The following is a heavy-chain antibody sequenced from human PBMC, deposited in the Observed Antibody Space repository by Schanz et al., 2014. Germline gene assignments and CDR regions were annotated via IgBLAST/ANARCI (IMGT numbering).Heavy chain of an antibody. CDR3: AKEKEEVAADGSCFDY. J-gene: IGHJ4*02. V-gene: IGHV3-33*06. CDR1: GFTFRRFG. CDR2: VWSDGNTK. D-gene: IGHD6-13*01. Sequence: QAQLVESGGGVVQPGRSLRLSCATSGFTFRRFGMHWVRQAPGKGPEWVALVWSDGNTKYYVDSVKGRFTISRDNSKNTVNLQMNSLRAEDTAVYYCAKEKEEVAADGSCFDYWGQGTLVTVSS.